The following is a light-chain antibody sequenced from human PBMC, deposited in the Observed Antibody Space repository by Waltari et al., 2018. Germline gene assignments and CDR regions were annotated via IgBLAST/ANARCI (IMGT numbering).Light chain of an antibody. J-gene: IGLJ2*01. V-gene: IGLV3-19*01. Sequence: SSELTQDPAVSVALGQTVRITCQGDGLRTTYASWYQPRPGQAPILVIYGKDNRPSGIPDRFSGSSSGNTASLTITGAQAEDEADYYCNSRDSSGDQPVIFGGGTKLTVL. CDR1: GLRTTY. CDR3: NSRDSSGDQPVI. CDR2: GKD.